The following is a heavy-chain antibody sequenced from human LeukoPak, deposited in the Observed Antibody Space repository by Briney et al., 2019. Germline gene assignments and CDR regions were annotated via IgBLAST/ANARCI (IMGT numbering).Heavy chain of an antibody. J-gene: IGHJ4*02. CDR3: ARDLELWFGELGY. CDR2: ISSSSSYI. Sequence: GESLRLSCAASGFTFTTYWMNWVRQAPGKGLEWVSSISSSSSYIYYADSVKGRFTISRDNAKNSLYLQMNSLRAEDTAVYYCARDLELWFGELGYWGQGTLVTVSS. D-gene: IGHD3-10*01. CDR1: GFTFTTYW. V-gene: IGHV3-21*01.